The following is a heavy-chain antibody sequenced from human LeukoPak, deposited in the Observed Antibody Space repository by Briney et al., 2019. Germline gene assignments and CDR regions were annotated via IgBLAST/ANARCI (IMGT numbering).Heavy chain of an antibody. D-gene: IGHD6-6*01. CDR3: ARGRRGAARPNYYYYMDV. V-gene: IGHV1-8*03. Sequence: ASVKVSCKASGYTFTSYDINWVRQATGQGLEWMGWMNPNSGNTGYAQKFQGRVTITRNTSISTAYMELSSLRSEDTAVYYCARGRRGAARPNYYYYMDVWGKGTTVTVSS. CDR1: GYTFTSYD. CDR2: MNPNSGNT. J-gene: IGHJ6*03.